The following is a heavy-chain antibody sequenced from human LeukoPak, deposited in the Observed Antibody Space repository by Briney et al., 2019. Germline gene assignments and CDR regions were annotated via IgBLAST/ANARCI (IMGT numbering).Heavy chain of an antibody. CDR2: IYYSGST. J-gene: IGHJ4*02. CDR3: ASGLKSGAALRR. Sequence: SETLSLTCTVSGGSISSSSYYWGWIRQPPGKGLEWIGSIYYSGSTYYNPSLKSRVTISVDTSKSQFSLKLSSVTAADTAVYYCASGLKSGAALRRWGQGTLVTVSS. V-gene: IGHV4-39*07. CDR1: GGSISSSSYY. D-gene: IGHD6-13*01.